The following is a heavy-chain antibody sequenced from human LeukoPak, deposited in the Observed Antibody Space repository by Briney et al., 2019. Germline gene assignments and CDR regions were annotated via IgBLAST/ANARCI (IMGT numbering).Heavy chain of an antibody. Sequence: PGGSLRLPCAASGFTFSSYAMSWVRQAPGKGLEWVAFIRYDGSNKYYADSVKGRFTISRDNSKNTLYLQMNSLRAEDTAVYYCAKDLGYYVSIDYWGQGTLVTVSS. CDR1: GFTFSSYA. V-gene: IGHV3-30*02. J-gene: IGHJ4*02. CDR2: IRYDGSNK. CDR3: AKDLGYYVSIDY. D-gene: IGHD3-22*01.